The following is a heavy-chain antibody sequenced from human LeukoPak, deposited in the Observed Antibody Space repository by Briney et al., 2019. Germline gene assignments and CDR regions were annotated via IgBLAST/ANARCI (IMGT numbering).Heavy chain of an antibody. J-gene: IGHJ4*02. CDR1: GGSISSSSYY. D-gene: IGHD5-12*01. CDR3: ARSDSGYDLAAFDY. Sequence: SETLSLTCTVSGGSISSSSYYRGWIRQPPGKGLEWIGSIYYSGSTYYNPSLKSRVTISVDTSQNQFSLKLSSVTAADTAVYYCARSDSGYDLAAFDYWGQGTLVTASS. CDR2: IYYSGST. V-gene: IGHV4-39*01.